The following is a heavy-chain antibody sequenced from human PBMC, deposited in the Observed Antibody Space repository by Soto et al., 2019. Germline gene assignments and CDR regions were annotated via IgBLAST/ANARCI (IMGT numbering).Heavy chain of an antibody. CDR1: GGSFSGYY. CDR2: INHSGST. V-gene: IGHV4-34*01. CDR3: ARARDYYDSSGYLYFDY. J-gene: IGHJ4*02. Sequence: PSETLSLTCAVYGGSFSGYYWSWIRQPPGKGLEWIGEINHSGSTNYNPSLKSRVTISADTSKNQFSLKLSPVTAADTAVYYCARARDYYDSSGYLYFDYWGQGTLVNVS. D-gene: IGHD3-22*01.